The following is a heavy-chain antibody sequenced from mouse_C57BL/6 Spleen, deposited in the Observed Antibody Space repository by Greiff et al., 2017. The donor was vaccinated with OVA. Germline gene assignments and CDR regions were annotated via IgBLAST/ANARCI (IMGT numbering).Heavy chain of an antibody. V-gene: IGHV1-15*01. D-gene: IGHD2-3*01. Sequence: VKLMESGAELVRPGASVTLSCKASGYTFTDYEMHWVKQTPVHGLEWIGAIDPETGGTAYNQKFKGKAILTADKSSSTAYMELRSLTSEDSAVYYCTKDYDGYLSYFDYWGQGTTLTVSS. CDR3: TKDYDGYLSYFDY. CDR2: IDPETGGT. CDR1: GYTFTDYE. J-gene: IGHJ2*01.